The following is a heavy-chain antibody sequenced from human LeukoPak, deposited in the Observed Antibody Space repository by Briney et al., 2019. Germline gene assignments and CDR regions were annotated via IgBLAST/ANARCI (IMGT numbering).Heavy chain of an antibody. D-gene: IGHD6-6*01. V-gene: IGHV4-39*01. J-gene: IGHJ5*02. Sequence: PSETLSLTCGVSGGSISSSSYYWGWIRQPPGKGLEWIGSIYYSGSTYYNPSLKSRVTISVDTSKNQFSLKLSSVTAADTAVYYCARQLDSSFLFDPWGQGTLVTVSS. CDR2: IYYSGST. CDR1: GGSISSSSYY. CDR3: ARQLDSSFLFDP.